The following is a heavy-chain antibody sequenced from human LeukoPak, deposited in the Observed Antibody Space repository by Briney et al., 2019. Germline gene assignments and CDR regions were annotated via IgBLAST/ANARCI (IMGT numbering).Heavy chain of an antibody. CDR2: ISGSGGST. D-gene: IGHD1-14*01. Sequence: GGSLRLSCAASGFTFSSYAMSWVRQAPGKGLEWVSAISGSGGSTYYADSVKGRFTISRDNAKNSLYLQFHSLRAEDTAVYYCARGVENHFDSWGQGTLVTVSS. CDR1: GFTFSSYA. V-gene: IGHV3-23*01. J-gene: IGHJ4*02. CDR3: ARGVENHFDS.